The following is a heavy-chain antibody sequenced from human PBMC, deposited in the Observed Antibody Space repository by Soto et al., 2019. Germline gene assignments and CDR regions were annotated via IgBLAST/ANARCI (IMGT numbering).Heavy chain of an antibody. V-gene: IGHV1-18*01. J-gene: IGHJ5*02. CDR1: GYTFSNYG. CDR3: AIVVPGAEAWFGP. D-gene: IGHD2-2*01. Sequence: GASVKVSCKTSGYTFSNYGITWVRQAPGQPLEWLGWISLYSDGTNYAQKFQGRVSMTTDTSTTTAYMELRSLRSDDTAVYYCAIVVPGAEAWFGPWGQGXLLTVYS. CDR2: ISLYSDGT.